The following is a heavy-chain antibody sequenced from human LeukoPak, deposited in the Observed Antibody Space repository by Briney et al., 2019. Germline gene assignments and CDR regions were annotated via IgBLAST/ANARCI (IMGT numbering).Heavy chain of an antibody. V-gene: IGHV4-61*02. D-gene: IGHD6-13*01. CDR3: ARLSSSWYQDWYFDL. CDR2: IYTSGST. Sequence: QTSQTLSLTCTVSGDSICSGSYYWSWIRQPAGKGLDWIGRIYTSGSTNYNPSLKSRVTMSEDTSKKQFSLKLSSVTAADTAVYYCARLSSSWYQDWYFDLWGRGTLVTVSS. J-gene: IGHJ2*01. CDR1: GDSICSGSYY.